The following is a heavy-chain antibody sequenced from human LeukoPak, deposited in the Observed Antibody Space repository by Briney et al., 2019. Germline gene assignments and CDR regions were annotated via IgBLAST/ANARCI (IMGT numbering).Heavy chain of an antibody. V-gene: IGHV4-59*01. CDR2: IYYSGST. CDR1: GGSISSYY. Sequence: SETLSLTCTVSGGSISSYYWSWIRQPPGKGLEWIGYIYYSGSTNYNPSLKSRVTISVDTSKNQFSLKLSSVTAADTAVYYCARGGSGSYYGYYYDMDVWGQGTTVTVSS. J-gene: IGHJ6*02. CDR3: ARGGSGSYYGYYYDMDV. D-gene: IGHD1-26*01.